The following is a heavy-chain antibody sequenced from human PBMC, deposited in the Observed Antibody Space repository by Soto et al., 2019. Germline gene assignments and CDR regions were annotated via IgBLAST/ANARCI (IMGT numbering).Heavy chain of an antibody. CDR3: AKYNGNSRVTNFDY. CDR1: GFTFSGYA. D-gene: IGHD4-4*01. V-gene: IGHV3-23*01. Sequence: EVQLLESGGGLVQPGGSLRLSCAASGFTFSGYAMSWVRQAPRKGLEWVSAISGSGGSTYYADSVKGRFTISRDNSKNTLYLQMNSLRAEDTAVYYCAKYNGNSRVTNFDYWGQGTLVTVSS. CDR2: ISGSGGST. J-gene: IGHJ4*02.